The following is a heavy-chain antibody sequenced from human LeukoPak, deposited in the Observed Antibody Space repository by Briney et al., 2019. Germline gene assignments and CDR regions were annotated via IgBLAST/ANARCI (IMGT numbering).Heavy chain of an antibody. V-gene: IGHV3-7*01. Sequence: GGSLRLSCTASGFTFSSYWMSWVRQAPGKGLEWVANIKQDGSEKDYVDSVKGRFTISRDNAKNSLYLQMNSLRAEDTAVYYCAKYCGGDCYGMDVRGQGTTVTVSS. CDR3: AKYCGGDCYGMDV. D-gene: IGHD2-21*01. CDR1: GFTFSSYW. CDR2: IKQDGSEK. J-gene: IGHJ6*02.